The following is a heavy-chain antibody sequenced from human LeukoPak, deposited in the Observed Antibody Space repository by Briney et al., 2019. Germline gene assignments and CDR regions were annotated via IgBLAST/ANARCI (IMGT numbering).Heavy chain of an antibody. D-gene: IGHD3-22*01. V-gene: IGHV1-69*01. CDR1: GGTFSSYA. CDR2: IIPIFGTA. J-gene: IGHJ4*02. CDR3: ARGDSSGYYYGPFDY. Sequence: ASVKVSYKASGGTFSSYAISWVRQAPGQGLEWMGGIIPIFGTANYAQKFQARVTITADESTSTAYMELSSLRSEDTAVYYCARGDSSGYYYGPFDYWGQGTLVTVSS.